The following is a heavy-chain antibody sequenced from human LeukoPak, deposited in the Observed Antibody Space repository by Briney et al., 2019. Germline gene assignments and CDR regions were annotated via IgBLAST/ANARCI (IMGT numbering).Heavy chain of an antibody. V-gene: IGHV1-8*03. CDR1: GYTFNSYD. D-gene: IGHD3-16*02. J-gene: IGHJ4*02. Sequence: ASVKVSCKASGYTFNSYDINWVRQATGQGLEWMGWMNPNSGNTGYAQKFQGRVTITRNTSISTAYMELSNLRSEDTAVYYCARDSRLSSVPFDYWGQGTLVTVSS. CDR2: MNPNSGNT. CDR3: ARDSRLSSVPFDY.